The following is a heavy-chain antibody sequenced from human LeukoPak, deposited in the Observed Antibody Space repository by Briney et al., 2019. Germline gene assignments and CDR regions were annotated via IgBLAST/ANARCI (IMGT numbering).Heavy chain of an antibody. J-gene: IGHJ4*02. V-gene: IGHV4-59*01. D-gene: IGHD6-13*01. Sequence: SETLSLTCTVSGGSISSYYWSWIRQPPGKGLECIGYIYYSGSTNYNPSLKSRVTISVDTSKNQFSLKLNSVTAADTAVYYCARHGFIAAAGTLGYWGQGTLVTVSS. CDR3: ARHGFIAAAGTLGY. CDR2: IYYSGST. CDR1: GGSISSYY.